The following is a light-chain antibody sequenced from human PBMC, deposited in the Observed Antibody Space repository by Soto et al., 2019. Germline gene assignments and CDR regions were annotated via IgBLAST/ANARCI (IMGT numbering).Light chain of an antibody. J-gene: IGLJ3*02. CDR2: EVS. V-gene: IGLV2-23*02. CDR1: SSDVGSYNF. Sequence: QSVLTQPASVSGSPGQSITISCTGTSSDVGSYNFVSWYQRHPGKAPKLLIYEVSQRPSGVSNRFSGSKSGNTASLTISGLQAEDEAYYYFCSYAGGYSWVFGGGTKVTVL. CDR3: CSYAGGYSWV.